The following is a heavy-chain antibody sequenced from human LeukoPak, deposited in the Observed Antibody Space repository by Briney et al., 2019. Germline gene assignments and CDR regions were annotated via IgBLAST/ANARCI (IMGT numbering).Heavy chain of an antibody. Sequence: PGGSLRLSCAASGFTFSTYGMHWVRQAPGKGLEWVAFIRYDGSNKYYADSVKGRFTISRDNSENTLYLQMNSLRPEDTAVYYCARLATHGDYWGQGTLVTISS. V-gene: IGHV3-30*02. CDR1: GFTFSTYG. J-gene: IGHJ4*02. CDR3: ARLATHGDY. CDR2: IRYDGSNK. D-gene: IGHD5-24*01.